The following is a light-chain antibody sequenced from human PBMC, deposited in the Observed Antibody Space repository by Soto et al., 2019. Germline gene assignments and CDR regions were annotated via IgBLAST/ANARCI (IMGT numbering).Light chain of an antibody. CDR3: QQYSSSPPFT. J-gene: IGKJ1*01. V-gene: IGKV3-20*01. CDR1: QSVSSSY. Sequence: EIVLTQSAGTLSLSPGERATLSWRASQSVSSSYLAWYQQKPGQAPRLVIYGASSRATGIPDRFGGSGSATDFTLTISRLEPEDFAVYYCQQYSSSPPFTFGQGTKVDIK. CDR2: GAS.